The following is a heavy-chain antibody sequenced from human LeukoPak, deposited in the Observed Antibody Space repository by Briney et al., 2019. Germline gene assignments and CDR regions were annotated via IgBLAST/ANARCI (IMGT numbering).Heavy chain of an antibody. Sequence: ASVKVSCKASGGTFSSYAISWVRQAPGQGLEWMGRIIPILGIANYAQKFQGRVTITADKSTSTAYMELSSLRSEDTAVYYCASVDTAMVYYYGMDVWGQGTTVTVSS. CDR3: ASVDTAMVYYYGMDV. J-gene: IGHJ6*02. CDR1: GGTFSSYA. D-gene: IGHD5-18*01. CDR2: IIPILGIA. V-gene: IGHV1-69*04.